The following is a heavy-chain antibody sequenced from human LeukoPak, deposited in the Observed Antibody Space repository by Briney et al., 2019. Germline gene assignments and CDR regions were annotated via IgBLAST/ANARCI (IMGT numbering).Heavy chain of an antibody. Sequence: SETLSLTCTVSGGSISSGGYYWSWIRQHPGKGLEWIGYIYYSGSTNYNPSLKSRVTMSVDTSKNQFSLKLSSVTAADTAVYYCARERAYYYDSSGYRYYFDYWGQGTLVTVSS. V-gene: IGHV4-61*08. D-gene: IGHD3-22*01. CDR1: GGSISSGGYY. J-gene: IGHJ4*02. CDR2: IYYSGST. CDR3: ARERAYYYDSSGYRYYFDY.